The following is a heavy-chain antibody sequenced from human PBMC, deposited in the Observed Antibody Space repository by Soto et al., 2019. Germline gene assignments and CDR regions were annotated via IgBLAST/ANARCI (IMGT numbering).Heavy chain of an antibody. CDR3: ARCNHRWLQLWYFDL. CDR1: GGTFSSYT. CDR2: IIPIFGTA. D-gene: IGHD5-12*01. Sequence: QVQLVPSGAEVKKPGSSVTVSCKASGGTFSSYTISWVRQAPGQGLEWMGGIIPIFGTANYAQKFQGRVTITADESTSTSYMELSSLRSDDTAVYYCARCNHRWLQLWYFDLWGRGPLVTVSS. V-gene: IGHV1-69*12. J-gene: IGHJ2*01.